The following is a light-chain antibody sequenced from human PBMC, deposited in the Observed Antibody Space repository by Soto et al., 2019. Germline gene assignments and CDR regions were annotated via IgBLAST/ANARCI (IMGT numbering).Light chain of an antibody. J-gene: IGLJ1*01. CDR3: CSYAGRGTYV. Sequence: QSVLTQTASMSASPGQSITLSCTGTNSDIGNYNLVSWYQQHPGKAPKLVIFEDTQRPSGISDRFSGSKSGNTASLTISGLQAEDEADYYCCSYAGRGTYVFGTGTKVTVL. CDR1: NSDIGNYNL. V-gene: IGLV2-23*01. CDR2: EDT.